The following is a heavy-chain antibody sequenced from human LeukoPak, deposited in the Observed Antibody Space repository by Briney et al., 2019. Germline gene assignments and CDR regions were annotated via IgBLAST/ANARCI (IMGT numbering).Heavy chain of an antibody. Sequence: GTSLRLSCSSSGFTFSSFAIHWVRQAPGKGLEWVAVISSDGNNKYYAHSVEGRFTISRDNSKNTLYLQMNSLTPEDTALYYCARGYSPSGYDSRYEAIDSWGQGTLVTVSS. CDR1: GFTFSSFA. J-gene: IGHJ4*02. V-gene: IGHV3-30*04. CDR2: ISSDGNNK. CDR3: ARGYSPSGYDSRYEAIDS. D-gene: IGHD5-12*01.